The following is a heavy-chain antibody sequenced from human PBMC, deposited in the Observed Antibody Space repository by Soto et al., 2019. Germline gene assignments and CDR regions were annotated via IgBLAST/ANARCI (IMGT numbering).Heavy chain of an antibody. V-gene: IGHV2-26*01. CDR2: IFSNDEK. CDR1: GFSLSNARMG. CDR3: ARTEHYYDSSGYYYEGNYFDY. D-gene: IGHD3-22*01. J-gene: IGHJ4*02. Sequence: QVTLKESGPVLVKPTETLTLTCTASGFSLSNARMGVSWIRQPPGKALEWLAHIFSNDEKSYSTSLKSRLTISKDTSKSQVVLTMTNMDPVDTATYYCARTEHYYDSSGYYYEGNYFDYWGQGTLVTVSS.